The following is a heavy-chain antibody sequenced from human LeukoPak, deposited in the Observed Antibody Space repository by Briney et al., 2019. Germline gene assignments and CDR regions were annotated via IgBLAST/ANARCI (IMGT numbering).Heavy chain of an antibody. V-gene: IGHV3-21*06. J-gene: IGHJ4*02. Sequence: TGGSLRLSCVASGFGFSYYNVNWVRQAPGEGLEWVSSISSTSTFIYYADSVKGRFTISRDNAMSSLYLQMNSLRDEDTAVYYCVRGYCSGGTCYLDFWGQGTLVTVSS. CDR1: GFGFSYYN. D-gene: IGHD2-15*01. CDR2: ISSTSTFI. CDR3: VRGYCSGGTCYLDF.